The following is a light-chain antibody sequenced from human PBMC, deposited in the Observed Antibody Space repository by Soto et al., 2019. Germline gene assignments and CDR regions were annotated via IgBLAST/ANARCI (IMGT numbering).Light chain of an antibody. CDR3: QQYGSSPPYT. CDR2: GAS. Sequence: EIVLTQSPATLSVSPGERVTLSCRASESVDINLAWYQQKPGQAPRLLIYGASSRATGIPDRFSGSGSGTDFTLTISRLEPEDFAVYYCQQYGSSPPYTFGQGTKLEIK. CDR1: ESVDIN. J-gene: IGKJ2*01. V-gene: IGKV3-20*01.